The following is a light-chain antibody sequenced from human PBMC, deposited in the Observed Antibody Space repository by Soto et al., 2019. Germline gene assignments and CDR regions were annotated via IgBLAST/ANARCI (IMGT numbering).Light chain of an antibody. J-gene: IGKJ1*01. V-gene: IGKV3-20*01. CDR1: QTVSSNY. CDR2: AAS. Sequence: EIVLTQSPGTLSLSPGERAALSCRASQTVSSNYLAWYQQKPGQAPRLLIYAASSRATGIPDRFSGSGSGTDFTLTISRLEPEDFAVYYCQQYNNTPWTFGRGTKVEIK. CDR3: QQYNNTPWT.